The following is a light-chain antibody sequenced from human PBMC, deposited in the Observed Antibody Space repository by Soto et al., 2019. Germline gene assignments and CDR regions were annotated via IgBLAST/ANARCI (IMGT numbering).Light chain of an antibody. CDR1: QSVLYSSNNKNY. V-gene: IGKV4-1*01. CDR2: WAS. Sequence: DIVMTQSPDSLAVSLGERATINCKSSQSVLYSSNNKNYLAWYQQKPGQPPKLLIYWASTRESGVPDRFSGSGSGTDFALTISSLQAEDVAVYYCQQRSKGPLTFGGGTKVEIK. J-gene: IGKJ4*01. CDR3: QQRSKGPLT.